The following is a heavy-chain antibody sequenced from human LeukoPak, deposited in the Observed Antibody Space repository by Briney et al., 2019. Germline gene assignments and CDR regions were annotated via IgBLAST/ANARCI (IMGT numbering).Heavy chain of an antibody. Sequence: SVKVSCKASGYTFTSYGISWVRQAPGQGLEWMGGIIPIFGTANYAQKFQGRVTITADESTSTAYMELSSLRSEDTAVYYCAREKVDCSGGSCYLTFDYWGQGTLVTVSS. J-gene: IGHJ4*02. CDR3: AREKVDCSGGSCYLTFDY. D-gene: IGHD2-15*01. V-gene: IGHV1-69*13. CDR2: IIPIFGTA. CDR1: GYTFTSYG.